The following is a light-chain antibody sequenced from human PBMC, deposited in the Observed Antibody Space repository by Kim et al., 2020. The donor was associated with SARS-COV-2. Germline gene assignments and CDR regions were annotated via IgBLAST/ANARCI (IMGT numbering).Light chain of an antibody. CDR3: QAWDSSTKV. J-gene: IGLJ3*02. V-gene: IGLV3-1*01. CDR1: KLGDKY. CDR2: QDS. Sequence: VSPGQTASITCSGDKLGDKYACWYQQKPGQSLVLVIYQDSKRPSGIPERFSGSNSGNTATLTISGTQAMDEADYYCQAWDSSTKVFGGGTQLTVL.